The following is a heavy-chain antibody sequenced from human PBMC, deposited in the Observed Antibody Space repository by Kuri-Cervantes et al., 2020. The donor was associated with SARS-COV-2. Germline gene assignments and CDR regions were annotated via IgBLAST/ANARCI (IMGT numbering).Heavy chain of an antibody. CDR3: ATDLTIFPV. V-gene: IGHV1-3*01. J-gene: IGHJ4*02. Sequence: ASVKVSCKASGYTFTSYAMHWVRQASGQRLEWMGWINAGNGNTKYSQKFQGRVTMTEDTSTDTAYMELSSLRSEDTAVYYCATDLTIFPVWGQGTLVTVSS. CDR2: INAGNGNT. CDR1: GYTFTSYA. D-gene: IGHD3-9*01.